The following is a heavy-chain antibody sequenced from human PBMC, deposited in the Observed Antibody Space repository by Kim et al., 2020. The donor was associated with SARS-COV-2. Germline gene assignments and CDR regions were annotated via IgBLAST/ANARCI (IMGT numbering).Heavy chain of an antibody. Sequence: ASVKVSCKASGYTFTSYGISWVRQAPGQGLEWMGWISAYNGNTNYAQKLEGRVTMTTDTSTSTAYMELRSLRSDDTAGYYCARDRLRRIAAAGLFGYWGQGTLVTVSS. CDR1: GYTFTSYG. V-gene: IGHV1-18*04. CDR3: ARDRLRRIAAAGLFGY. CDR2: ISAYNGNT. J-gene: IGHJ4*02. D-gene: IGHD6-13*01.